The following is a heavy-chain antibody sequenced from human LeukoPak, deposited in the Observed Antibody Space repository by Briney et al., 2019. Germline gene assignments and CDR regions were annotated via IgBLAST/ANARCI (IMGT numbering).Heavy chain of an antibody. J-gene: IGHJ6*04. CDR3: AKALRYFDWLPFPDYYYGMDV. V-gene: IGHV3-30*04. Sequence: GRSLRLSCAASGFTFSSCAMHWVRQAPGKGLEWVAVISYDGSNKYYADSVKGRFTISRDNSKNTLYLQMNSLRAEDTAVYYCAKALRYFDWLPFPDYYYGMDVWGKGTTVTVSS. D-gene: IGHD3-9*01. CDR2: ISYDGSNK. CDR1: GFTFSSCA.